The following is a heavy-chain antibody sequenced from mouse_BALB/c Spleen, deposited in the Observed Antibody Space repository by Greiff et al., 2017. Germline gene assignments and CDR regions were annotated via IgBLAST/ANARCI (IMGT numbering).Heavy chain of an antibody. V-gene: IGHV5-6-4*01. CDR2: ISSGGSYT. CDR3: TREDYDAIFDY. J-gene: IGHJ2*01. CDR1: GFTFSSYT. Sequence: EVKLMESGGGLVKPGGSLKLSCAASGFTFSSYTMSWVRQTPEKRLEWVATISSGGSYTYYPDSVKGRFTISRDNDKNTLYLQMSSLKSEDTAMYYCTREDYDAIFDYWGQGTTLTVSS. D-gene: IGHD2-3*01.